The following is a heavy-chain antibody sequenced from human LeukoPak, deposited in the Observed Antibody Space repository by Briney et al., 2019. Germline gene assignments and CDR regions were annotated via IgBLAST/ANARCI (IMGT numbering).Heavy chain of an antibody. Sequence: SETLSLTCVVSGDSISGGGDSWSWIRQPPGKGLEWIGYIYDSGIAFYNPSLKNRVTISVDTSKNQFFLKLRSVTAADTAVYYCARRGGDMPARGYMDVWGKGTTVTV. CDR2: IYDSGIA. CDR1: GDSISGGGDS. D-gene: IGHD3-16*01. V-gene: IGHV4-30-4*07. CDR3: ARRGGDMPARGYMDV. J-gene: IGHJ6*03.